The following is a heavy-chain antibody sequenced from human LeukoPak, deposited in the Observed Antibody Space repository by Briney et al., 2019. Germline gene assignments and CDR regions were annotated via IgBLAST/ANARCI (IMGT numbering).Heavy chain of an antibody. D-gene: IGHD1-26*01. CDR2: ISHSGMT. J-gene: IGHJ4*02. CDR1: GYSITSGFF. CDR3: TRRISSGSYSDY. V-gene: IGHV4-38-2*02. Sequence: TSETLSLTCTVSGYSITSGFFWGWIRQPPGQGLEWIGSISHSGMTYHNPSLKSRVTMSVDTSKNQFSLELSSVTDADTAVYYCTRRISSGSYSDYWGQGSLVTVSS.